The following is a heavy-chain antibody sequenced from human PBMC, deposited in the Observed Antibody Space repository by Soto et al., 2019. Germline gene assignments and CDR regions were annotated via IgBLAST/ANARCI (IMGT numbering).Heavy chain of an antibody. CDR1: GFSLNTRGVG. Sequence: SGPTLVNPTQTLTLTCTFSGFSLNTRGVGVGWIRQPPGKALEWLALISWDGEKRYSPSLKSRLTITKDTSENQVVLTMTNMDPVDTATYYCARIRINDPWFDPWGQGTLVTVSS. CDR3: ARIRINDPWFDP. J-gene: IGHJ5*02. CDR2: ISWDGEK. V-gene: IGHV2-5*02. D-gene: IGHD5-18*01.